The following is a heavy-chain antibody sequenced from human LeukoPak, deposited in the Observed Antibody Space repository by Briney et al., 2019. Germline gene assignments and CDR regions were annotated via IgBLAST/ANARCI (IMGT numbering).Heavy chain of an antibody. CDR3: ARDRFGAYCGGDCQDAFDI. J-gene: IGHJ3*02. CDR2: IIPILGIA. Sequence: SVKVSCKASGGTFSSYTISWVRRAPGQGLEWMGRIIPILGIANYAQKFQGRVTITADKSTSTAYMELSSLRSEDTAVYYCARDRFGAYCGGDCQDAFDIWGQGTMVTVSS. V-gene: IGHV1-69*04. D-gene: IGHD2-21*01. CDR1: GGTFSSYT.